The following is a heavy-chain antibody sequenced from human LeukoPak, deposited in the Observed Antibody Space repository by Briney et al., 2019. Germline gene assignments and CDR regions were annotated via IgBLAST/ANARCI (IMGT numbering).Heavy chain of an antibody. Sequence: PSETLSLTCTVSGVPISRYYWSWIRQPAGKGLEWIGRIHTSGSTNYKASLKSRVSMSVDTSKIQFSLKLSSVTAADTAVFYCARSFDYYDSSARSHGFDIWGQGTMVTVSS. D-gene: IGHD3-22*01. CDR3: ARSFDYYDSSARSHGFDI. J-gene: IGHJ3*02. V-gene: IGHV4-4*07. CDR1: GVPISRYY. CDR2: IHTSGST.